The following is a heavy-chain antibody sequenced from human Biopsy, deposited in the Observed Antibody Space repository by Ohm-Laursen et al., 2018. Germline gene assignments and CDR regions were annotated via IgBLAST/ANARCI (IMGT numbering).Heavy chain of an antibody. CDR1: GGSVSSNVAY. J-gene: IGHJ5*02. CDR2: IFYSGIT. CDR3: ARHPTGFWFDP. Sequence: GTLSLTCTVSGGSVSSNVAYWAWIRQPPGKGLESIGSIFYSGITYYNPPPQSRVTMSVDTSKNQFSLNLASVTAADTAVYYCARHPTGFWFDPWGQGTLVIVSS. V-gene: IGHV4-39*01.